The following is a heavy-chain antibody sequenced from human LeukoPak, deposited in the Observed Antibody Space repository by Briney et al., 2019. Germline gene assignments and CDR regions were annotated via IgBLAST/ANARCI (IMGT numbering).Heavy chain of an antibody. J-gene: IGHJ4*02. CDR2: ISAYNGNT. D-gene: IGHD3-9*01. CDR1: GYTFTSYG. CDR3: AREAAHVLRYPGGSNDY. Sequence: GASVKVSCEASGYTFTSYGISWVRQTPGQGLEWMRWISAYNGNTNYAQKLQGRVTMTTDTSTSTAYMELRSLRSDDTAVYYCAREAAHVLRYPGGSNDYWGQGTLVTVSS. V-gene: IGHV1-18*01.